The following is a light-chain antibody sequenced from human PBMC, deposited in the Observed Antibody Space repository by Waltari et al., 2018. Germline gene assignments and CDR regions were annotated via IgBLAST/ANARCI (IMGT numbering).Light chain of an antibody. J-gene: IGKJ1*01. V-gene: IGKV1-39*01. Sequence: DIHMTQSPSSLSASVGDRVTITCRASENVNNYLNWYQQKPGKAPKLLIDKASTLQSGVPSRFSGSGSGTDYTFTISSLQSEDVATYYCQHGYGTPWTFGQGTKVEIK. CDR1: ENVNNY. CDR3: QHGYGTPWT. CDR2: KAS.